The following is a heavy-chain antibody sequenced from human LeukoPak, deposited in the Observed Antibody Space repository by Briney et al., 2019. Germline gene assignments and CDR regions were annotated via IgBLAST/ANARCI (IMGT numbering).Heavy chain of an antibody. CDR3: ANIPNSFGPDY. Sequence: GGSLRLSCAASGFTFSSFGMHWVRQTPGKGLEWVTFIHNYETTEYYADSVKGRFTISRDNSKNTLYLEMNSLRVEDTAVYYCANIPNSFGPDYWGQGSLVTVSS. CDR2: IHNYETTE. D-gene: IGHD3-16*01. J-gene: IGHJ4*02. V-gene: IGHV3-30*02. CDR1: GFTFSSFG.